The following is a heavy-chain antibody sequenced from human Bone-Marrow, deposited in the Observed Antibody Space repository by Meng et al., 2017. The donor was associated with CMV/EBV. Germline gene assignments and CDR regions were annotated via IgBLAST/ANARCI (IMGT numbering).Heavy chain of an antibody. CDR3: VRDGEPYYDTLTGYYTPY. V-gene: IGHV1-2*02. CDR1: GYTFTSYG. CDR2: INPNSDAT. Sequence: ASVKVSCKASGYTFTSYGISWVRQAPGHGLEWMGWINPNSDATNYAQKFRGRLTLTRDTSIRAAYVELSSLRSDDTAVYYCVRDGEPYYDTLTGYYTPYWGQGTLVTVSS. J-gene: IGHJ4*02. D-gene: IGHD3-9*01.